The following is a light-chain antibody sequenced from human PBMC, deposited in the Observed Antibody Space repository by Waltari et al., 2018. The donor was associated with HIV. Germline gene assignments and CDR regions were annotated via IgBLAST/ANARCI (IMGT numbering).Light chain of an antibody. CDR2: GNT. CDR1: SSNIGARTD. CDR3: QSYDNSLNAVV. Sequence: QSVLTQPPSVSGAPGQRVIIPCTGSSSNIGARTDVHWYQQLPGALPKVLIYGNTNRPSGVPDRFSGSKSGASASLAIAGLQTDDEADYYCQSYDNSLNAVVFGGGTRLTVL. V-gene: IGLV1-40*01. J-gene: IGLJ2*01.